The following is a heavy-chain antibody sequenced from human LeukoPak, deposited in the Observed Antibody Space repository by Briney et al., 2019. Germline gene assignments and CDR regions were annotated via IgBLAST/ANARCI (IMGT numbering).Heavy chain of an antibody. CDR1: GFTFSSYG. J-gene: IGHJ3*02. CDR3: AKDGSSVVNDAFDI. V-gene: IGHV3-30*18. Sequence: GGSLRLSCAASGFTFSSYGMHWVRQAPGKGLEWVAVISYDGSNKYYADSVKGRFTISRDNSKNTLYLQMNSLRAEDTAVYYCAKDGSSVVNDAFDIWGQGTMVTVSS. D-gene: IGHD4-23*01. CDR2: ISYDGSNK.